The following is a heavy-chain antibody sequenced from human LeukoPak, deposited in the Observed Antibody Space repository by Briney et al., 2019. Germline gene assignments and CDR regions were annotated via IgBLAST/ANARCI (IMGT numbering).Heavy chain of an antibody. D-gene: IGHD1-26*01. V-gene: IGHV3-23*01. J-gene: IGHJ5*02. CDR2: ISASGSST. CDR1: GFTFSSFA. Sequence: GGSLRLSCAASGFTFSSFAMSWVRQAAGKRLEWVSTISASGSSTYYADSVKGRFTISRDNSKNTLSLQMNSLRVEDTAEYYCAKDRTFSGSSDNNWFDPWGQGTLVTVSS. CDR3: AKDRTFSGSSDNNWFDP.